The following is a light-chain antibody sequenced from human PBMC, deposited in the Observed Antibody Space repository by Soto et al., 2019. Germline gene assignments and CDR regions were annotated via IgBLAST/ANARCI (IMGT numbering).Light chain of an antibody. V-gene: IGKV3-15*01. J-gene: IGKJ1*01. CDR2: GAS. CDR3: QQYNNWPPWT. CDR1: QSVSSN. Sequence: XXTPXPRRASQSVSSNLAWYQQKPGQAPRLLIYGASTRATGIPARFSGSGSGTEFTLTISSLQSEDFAVYYCQQYNNWPPWTFGQGTKVDIK.